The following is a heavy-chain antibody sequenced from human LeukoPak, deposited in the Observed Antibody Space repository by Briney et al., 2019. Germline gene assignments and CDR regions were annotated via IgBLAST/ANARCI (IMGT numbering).Heavy chain of an antibody. CDR1: GGTFSSYT. V-gene: IGHV1-69*04. D-gene: IGHD3-22*01. CDR3: ARDPRYYYDSSGLA. Sequence: SVKVSCQASGGTFSSYTISWVRQAPGQGLDWMGRIIPILGIANYAQKFQGRVTITADKSTSTAYMELSSLRSEDTAVYYCARDPRYYYDSSGLAWGQGTLVTVSS. J-gene: IGHJ5*02. CDR2: IIPILGIA.